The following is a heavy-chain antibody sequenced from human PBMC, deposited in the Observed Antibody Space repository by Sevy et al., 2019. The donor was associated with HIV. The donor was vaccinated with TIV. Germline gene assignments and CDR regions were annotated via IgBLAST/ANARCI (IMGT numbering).Heavy chain of an antibody. J-gene: IGHJ4*02. V-gene: IGHV5-51*01. CDR3: ATSRLGYFDSSGYYIY. CDR1: GYSFTSHW. Sequence: GESLKISCKGSGYSFTSHWIGWVRHMPGKGLEWMGIIYPDDSDTRYSPSFQGQVTFSADKSISTAYLQWSSLKASDTAMYYCATSRLGYFDSSGYYIYWGQGTLVTVSS. CDR2: IYPDDSDT. D-gene: IGHD3-22*01.